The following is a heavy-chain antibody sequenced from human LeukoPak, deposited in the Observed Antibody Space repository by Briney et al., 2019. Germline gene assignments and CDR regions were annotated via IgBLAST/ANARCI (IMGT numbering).Heavy chain of an antibody. J-gene: IGHJ4*02. CDR3: ATDYYYDSSGSYYTVDY. CDR1: GYTFTSYY. D-gene: IGHD3-22*01. V-gene: IGHV1-46*01. Sequence: GASVKVSCKASGYTFTSYYMHWVRQAPGQGLEWMGIINPSGGSTSYAQKFQGRVTMTRDMSTNTVYMELSSLRSEDTAVYYCATDYYYDSSGSYYTVDYWGQGTLVTVSS. CDR2: INPSGGST.